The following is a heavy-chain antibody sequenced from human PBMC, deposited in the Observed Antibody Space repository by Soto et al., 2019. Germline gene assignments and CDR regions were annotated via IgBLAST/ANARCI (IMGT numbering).Heavy chain of an antibody. CDR3: ARALYSSGWSHYYYYYGMDV. J-gene: IGHJ6*02. CDR1: GYTFTSYG. Sequence: QVQLVQSGAEVKKPGASVKVSCTASGYTFTSYGISWVRQAPGQGLEWMGWISAYNGNTNYAQKLQGRVTMTTDTSTSTAYMELRSLRSDDTAVYYCARALYSSGWSHYYYYYGMDVWGQWTTVTLSS. CDR2: ISAYNGNT. V-gene: IGHV1-18*01. D-gene: IGHD6-19*01.